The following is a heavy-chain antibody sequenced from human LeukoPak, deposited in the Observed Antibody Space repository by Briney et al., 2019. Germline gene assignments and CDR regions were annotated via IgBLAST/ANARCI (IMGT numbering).Heavy chain of an antibody. CDR1: GFTFNNYW. V-gene: IGHV3-7*05. CDR2: INQNGSEK. J-gene: IGHJ4*02. D-gene: IGHD4-23*01. CDR3: ARYGGYPLFDY. Sequence: QPGGSLRLSCVASGFTFNNYWMNGVRQASGKGLEWVAKINQNGSEKFYVDSVKGRFTISRDSAKNSLYLQMNSLRAEDTAVYYCARYGGYPLFDYWGQGTLVTVSS.